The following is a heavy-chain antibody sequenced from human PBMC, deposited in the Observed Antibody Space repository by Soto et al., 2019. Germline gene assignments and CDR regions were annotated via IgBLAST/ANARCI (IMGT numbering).Heavy chain of an antibody. J-gene: IGHJ4*02. Sequence: QVQLQESGPGLVKPSETLSLTCTVSGGSISSYYWSWIRKPPGKGLEWIGYIYYSGSTNYNPSLKGRVTISVDTSKTQFSLRLRSVTDADTAVYYCARRYGGNFDYWGQGTLVTVSS. CDR3: ARRYGGNFDY. V-gene: IGHV4-59*01. CDR1: GGSISSYY. D-gene: IGHD2-15*01. CDR2: IYYSGST.